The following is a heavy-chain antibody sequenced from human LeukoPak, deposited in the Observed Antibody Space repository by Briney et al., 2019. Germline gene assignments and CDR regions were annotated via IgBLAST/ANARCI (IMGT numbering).Heavy chain of an antibody. Sequence: SETLSLTCTVSGGSISTSNYYWGWIRQPPGKGLEWIGNIFYSGSTYYSPSVKSRVTISLDTSRNQFSLKLNSVTAEDTALYYCARWGYSAVVRDYYSYYMDVWGKGTTVTVSS. CDR2: IFYSGST. J-gene: IGHJ6*03. CDR3: ARWGYSAVVRDYYSYYMDV. V-gene: IGHV4-39*07. D-gene: IGHD5-12*01. CDR1: GGSISTSNYY.